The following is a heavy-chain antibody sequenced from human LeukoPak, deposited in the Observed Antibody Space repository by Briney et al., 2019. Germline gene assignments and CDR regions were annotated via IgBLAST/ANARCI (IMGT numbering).Heavy chain of an antibody. CDR3: ARPSSSGSYYY. V-gene: IGHV4-39*01. Sequence: PETLSLTCTVSGDSISSSGHWWGWIRQPPGEGLEWIGSISYSGSPSYKPSLKSRVTISVDTSKNQLSLRLSSVTAADTAVYYCARPSSSGSYYYWGQGTLVTVS. D-gene: IGHD3-10*01. CDR2: ISYSGSP. J-gene: IGHJ4*02. CDR1: GDSISSSGHW.